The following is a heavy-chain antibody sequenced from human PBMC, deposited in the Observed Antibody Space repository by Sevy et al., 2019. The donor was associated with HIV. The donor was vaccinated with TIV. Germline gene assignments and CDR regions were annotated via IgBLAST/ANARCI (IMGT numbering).Heavy chain of an antibody. D-gene: IGHD2-21*01. CDR2: ISSSSGTI. CDR3: ARAGGDCYSKNECWFVS. Sequence: GGSLRLSCAASGFTFSAYSMNWVRQAPGKGLEWVSYISSSSGTIYYADSVKGQFTISRDNAKNSLYRQMNGLRAEDTAVYYCARAGGDCYSKNECWFVSWGQGTLVTVSS. J-gene: IGHJ5*01. CDR1: GFTFSAYS. V-gene: IGHV3-48*01.